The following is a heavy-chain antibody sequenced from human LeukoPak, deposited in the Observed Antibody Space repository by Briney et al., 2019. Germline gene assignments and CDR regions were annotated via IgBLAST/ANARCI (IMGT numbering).Heavy chain of an antibody. CDR3: ARDTTGWHFFDY. D-gene: IGHD6-19*01. CDR2: ISDSGVNT. J-gene: IGHJ4*02. CDR1: GFTFSSYA. Sequence: GGSLRLSCAASGFTFSSYAMNWVRQVPGKGLEWVSAISDSGVNTYYADSVRGRFTISRDNFKNTLYLQMNSLRAEDTAVYYCARDTTGWHFFDYWGRGTLVTVSS. V-gene: IGHV3-23*01.